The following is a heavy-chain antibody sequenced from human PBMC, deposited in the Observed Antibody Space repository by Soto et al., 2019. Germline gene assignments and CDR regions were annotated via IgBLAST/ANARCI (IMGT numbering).Heavy chain of an antibody. Sequence: SETLSLTCTVSGGSLSSYYWSWIRQPPGKGLEWIGYIYYSGSTNYNPSLKSRVTISVDTSKNQFSLKLSSVTAADTAVYYCARGRIANVVVVAATARGYYYMDVWGKGTTVTVSS. J-gene: IGHJ6*03. CDR3: ARGRIANVVVVAATARGYYYMDV. CDR2: IYYSGST. D-gene: IGHD2-15*01. CDR1: GGSLSSYY. V-gene: IGHV4-59*01.